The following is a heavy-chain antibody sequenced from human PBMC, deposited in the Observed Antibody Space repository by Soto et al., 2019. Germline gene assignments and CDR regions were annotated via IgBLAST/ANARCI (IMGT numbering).Heavy chain of an antibody. V-gene: IGHV4-31*03. Sequence: SETLSLTCTVSGGSISSGGYYWSWIRQHPGKGLEWIGYIYYSGSTYYNPSLKSRVTISVDTSKNQFSLKLSSVTAADTAVYYCARGIWVATTADYYLDSWGQATLVTAPQ. CDR2: IYYSGST. D-gene: IGHD5-12*01. CDR3: ARGIWVATTADYYLDS. J-gene: IGHJ5*01. CDR1: GGSISSGGYY.